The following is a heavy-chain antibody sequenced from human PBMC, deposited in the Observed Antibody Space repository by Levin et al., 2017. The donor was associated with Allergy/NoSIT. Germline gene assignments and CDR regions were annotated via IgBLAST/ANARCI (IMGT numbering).Heavy chain of an antibody. V-gene: IGHV4-39*01. CDR2: IYYSGST. J-gene: IGHJ2*01. CDR3: ARQGWCTGGVCYFISLSGGWYFDL. CDR1: GGSISSSSYY. Sequence: SETLSLTCTVSGGSISSSSYYWGWICQPPGKGLEWIGSIYYSGSTYYNPSLKSRVTISVDTSKNQFSLKLSSVTAADTAVYYCARQGWCTGGVCYFISLSGGWYFDLWGRGTLVTVSS. D-gene: IGHD2-8*02.